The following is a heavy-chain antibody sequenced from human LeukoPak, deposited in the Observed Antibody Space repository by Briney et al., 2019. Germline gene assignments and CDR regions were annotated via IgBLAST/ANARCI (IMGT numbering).Heavy chain of an antibody. J-gene: IGHJ6*03. CDR1: GYSISSGYY. CDR3: ARVGNYMDV. Sequence: SETLSLTCAVSGYSISSGYYWGWIRQPPGKGLEWIGSICHSGSTYYNPSLKSRVTISVDTSKNQFSLKLSSVTAADTAVYYCARVGNYMDVWGKGTTVTVSS. V-gene: IGHV4-38-2*01. CDR2: ICHSGST.